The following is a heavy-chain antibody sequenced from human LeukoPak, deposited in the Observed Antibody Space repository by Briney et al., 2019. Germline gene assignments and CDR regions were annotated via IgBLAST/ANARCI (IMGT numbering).Heavy chain of an antibody. CDR2: IRYDGSNK. J-gene: IGHJ4*02. Sequence: GGSLRLSCAASGFTFSSYVMHWVRQAPGKGLEWVAFIRYDGSNKYYADSVKGRFTISRDNSKNTLYVQMNSLRAEDTAVYYCAKDDSRSWSAFDYWGQGTLVTVSS. D-gene: IGHD6-13*01. CDR3: AKDDSRSWSAFDY. CDR1: GFTFSSYV. V-gene: IGHV3-30*02.